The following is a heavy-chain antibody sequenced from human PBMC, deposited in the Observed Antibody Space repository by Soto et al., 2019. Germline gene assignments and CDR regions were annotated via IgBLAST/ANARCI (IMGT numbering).Heavy chain of an antibody. Sequence: EVQLVESGGGLVQPGGSLRLSCAAAGFTVSSNYMSWVRQAPGKGLEWVSVIYSGGSTYYADSVKGRFTISRDNSKNTLYLQMNSLRAEHTAVYYCARGLWSGIPLLCCYYMDVWGKGTTVTVSS. CDR1: GFTVSSNY. V-gene: IGHV3-66*01. D-gene: IGHD3-3*01. CDR2: IYSGGST. J-gene: IGHJ6*03. CDR3: ARGLWSGIPLLCCYYMDV.